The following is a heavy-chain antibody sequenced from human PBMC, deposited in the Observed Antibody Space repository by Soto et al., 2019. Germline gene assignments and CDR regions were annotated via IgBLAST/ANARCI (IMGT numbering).Heavy chain of an antibody. V-gene: IGHV3-7*01. D-gene: IGHD2-2*01. Sequence: PGGSLRLSCAASGFTFSSYWMSWIRQAPGKGLEWVANIKQDGSEKYYVDSVKGRFTISRDNAKNSLYLQMNSLRAEDTAVYYCARDPVEVVPAAPIGFDPWGQGTLVTVSS. CDR3: ARDPVEVVPAAPIGFDP. J-gene: IGHJ5*02. CDR2: IKQDGSEK. CDR1: GFTFSSYW.